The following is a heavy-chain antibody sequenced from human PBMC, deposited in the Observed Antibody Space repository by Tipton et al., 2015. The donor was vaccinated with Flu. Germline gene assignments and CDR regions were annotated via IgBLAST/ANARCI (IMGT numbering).Heavy chain of an antibody. V-gene: IGHV5-51*01. CDR1: GYSFTSYW. D-gene: IGHD2-2*02. CDR2: IYPGDSDT. J-gene: IGHJ6*02. Sequence: QLVQSGAEVKKPGESLKISCKGSGYSFTSYWIGWVRQMPGKGLEWMGIIYPGDSDTRYSPSFQGQVTISTDKSISTAYLQWSSLKASDTAMYYRAISAAYCSSTSCYTYYYGMDVWGQGTTVTVSS. CDR3: AISAAYCSSTSCYTYYYGMDV.